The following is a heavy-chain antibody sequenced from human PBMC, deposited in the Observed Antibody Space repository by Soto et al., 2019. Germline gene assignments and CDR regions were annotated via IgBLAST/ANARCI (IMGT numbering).Heavy chain of an antibody. D-gene: IGHD1-26*01. CDR2: TSYDGNSK. CDR1: GFTFGNYG. CDR3: AKGGGSARDFDY. V-gene: IGHV3-30*18. J-gene: IGHJ4*02. Sequence: GGSLRLSCTGSGFTFGNYGMHWVRQAPGKGLEWVASTSYDGNSKYYADSLKGRFTISRDNSKKMVYLQMTSLGPEDTAVYYCAKGGGSARDFDYWGQGALVTVSS.